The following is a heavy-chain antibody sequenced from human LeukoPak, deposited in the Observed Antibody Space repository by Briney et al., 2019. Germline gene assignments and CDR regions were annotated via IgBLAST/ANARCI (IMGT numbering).Heavy chain of an antibody. Sequence: GGPLRLSCAASGFTFSSYAMSWVRQAPGKGLEWVSAISGSGGSTYYADSVKGRFTISRDNSKNTLYLQMNSLRAEDTAVYYCAKDPWFGELPALDYWGQGTLVTVSS. V-gene: IGHV3-23*01. CDR2: ISGSGGST. J-gene: IGHJ4*02. CDR1: GFTFSSYA. D-gene: IGHD3-10*01. CDR3: AKDPWFGELPALDY.